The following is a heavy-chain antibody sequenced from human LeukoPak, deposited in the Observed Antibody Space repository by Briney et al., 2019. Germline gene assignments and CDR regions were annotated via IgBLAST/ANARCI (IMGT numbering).Heavy chain of an antibody. J-gene: IGHJ4*02. CDR1: GFTFSNYW. D-gene: IGHD1-26*01. Sequence: GGSLRLSCAASGFTFSNYWMSWVRQAPGKGLEWVANIKQDGSEKYYVDSVKGRFTISRDNAKNPLFLQMNSLRAEDTAPYYCARDKIVGTTHFDYWGQGTLVTVSS. CDR2: IKQDGSEK. CDR3: ARDKIVGTTHFDY. V-gene: IGHV3-7*03.